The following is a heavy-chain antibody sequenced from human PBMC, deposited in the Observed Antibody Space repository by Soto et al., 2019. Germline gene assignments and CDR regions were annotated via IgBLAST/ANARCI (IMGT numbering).Heavy chain of an antibody. CDR3: ARDRIAAAGRSFDY. CDR1: GYTFTGYY. D-gene: IGHD6-13*01. CDR2: INPNSGGT. Sequence: ASVKVSCKASGYTFTGYYMHWVRQAPGQGLEWMGWINPNSGGTNYAQKFQGWVTMTRDTSISTAYMELSRLRSDDTAVYYCARDRIAAAGRSFDYWGQGTLVTVSS. V-gene: IGHV1-2*04. J-gene: IGHJ4*02.